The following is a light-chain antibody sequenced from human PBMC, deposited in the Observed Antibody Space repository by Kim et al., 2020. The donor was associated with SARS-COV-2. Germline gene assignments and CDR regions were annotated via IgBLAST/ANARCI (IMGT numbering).Light chain of an antibody. CDR2: QDT. Sequence: SPGTTASITCSGDKLGDKYACWYQQQPGQPPVLVIYQDTKRPSGIPERFSGSNSGNTATLTISGTQAMDEADYYCQAWDSSTAWVFGGGTKLTVL. V-gene: IGLV3-1*01. CDR3: QAWDSSTAWV. J-gene: IGLJ3*02. CDR1: KLGDKY.